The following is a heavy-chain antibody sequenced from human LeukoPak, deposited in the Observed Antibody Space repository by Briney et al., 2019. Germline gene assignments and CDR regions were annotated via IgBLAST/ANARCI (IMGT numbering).Heavy chain of an antibody. V-gene: IGHV3-72*01. Sequence: GGSLRLSCAASGFTFSDHYMDWVRQAPGKGLEWVGRTGNKANSYTTEYAASVKGRFTISRDDSKNSLYLQMNSLKAEDTAVYYCALVPTEAYYYDSSGYTDAFDIWGQGTMVTVSS. CDR3: ALVPTEAYYYDSSGYTDAFDI. J-gene: IGHJ3*02. CDR2: TGNKANSYTT. CDR1: GFTFSDHY. D-gene: IGHD3-22*01.